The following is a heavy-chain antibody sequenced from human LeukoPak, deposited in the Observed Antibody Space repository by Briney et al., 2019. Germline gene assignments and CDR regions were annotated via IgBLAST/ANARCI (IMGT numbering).Heavy chain of an antibody. CDR1: GFSFTTYW. Sequence: GGSLRLSCAASGFSFTTYWMSWVRQAPGKGLEWVANIKQDGSEKYYVDFVKGRFTISRDNAKNSLYLQMNSLRAEDTAVYYCARDPSGHSSSWHDYWGQGTLVTVSS. D-gene: IGHD6-13*01. J-gene: IGHJ4*02. CDR2: IKQDGSEK. CDR3: ARDPSGHSSSWHDY. V-gene: IGHV3-7*01.